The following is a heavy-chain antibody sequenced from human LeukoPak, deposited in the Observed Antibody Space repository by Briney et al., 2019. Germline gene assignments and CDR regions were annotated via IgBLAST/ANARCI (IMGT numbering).Heavy chain of an antibody. CDR2: TFYRSKWYN. Sequence: SQTLSLTCAISGDSVSSNSAAWNWIRQSPSRGLEWLGRTFYRSKWYNDYIASVESRININPDTSKNQFSLQLKSVTPEDTAMYYCAREEESSGWSFDYWGQGILVTVSS. CDR1: GDSVSSNSAA. CDR3: AREEESSGWSFDY. V-gene: IGHV6-1*01. J-gene: IGHJ4*02. D-gene: IGHD6-19*01.